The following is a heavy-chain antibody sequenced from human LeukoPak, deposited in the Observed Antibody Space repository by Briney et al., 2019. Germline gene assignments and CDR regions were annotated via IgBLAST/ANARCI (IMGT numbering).Heavy chain of an antibody. CDR1: GFTFSSYA. Sequence: GGSLRLSCAASGFTFSSYAMSWVRQAPGKGLEWVSSINTGGGSTYYADSVKGRFTMSRDNSRNTLSLQMNSLRAEDTATYYCAKRGSGSYYPFDYWGQGTLVTVSS. CDR2: INTGGGST. V-gene: IGHV3-23*01. J-gene: IGHJ4*02. CDR3: AKRGSGSYYPFDY. D-gene: IGHD3-10*01.